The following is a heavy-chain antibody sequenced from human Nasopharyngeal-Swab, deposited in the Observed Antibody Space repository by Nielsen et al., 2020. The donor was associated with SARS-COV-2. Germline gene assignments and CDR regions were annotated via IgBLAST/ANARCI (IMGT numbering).Heavy chain of an antibody. CDR3: ARASGSGSFDY. CDR1: GFTFSSYW. V-gene: IGHV3-7*01. D-gene: IGHD3-10*01. Sequence: GESLKISCAASGFTFSSYWMSWVRQAPGKGLEWVANIKQDGSEKYYVDSVKGRFTISRDNAKNSLYLQMNSLRAEDTAVYYCARASGSGSFDYWGRGTLVTVSS. J-gene: IGHJ4*02. CDR2: IKQDGSEK.